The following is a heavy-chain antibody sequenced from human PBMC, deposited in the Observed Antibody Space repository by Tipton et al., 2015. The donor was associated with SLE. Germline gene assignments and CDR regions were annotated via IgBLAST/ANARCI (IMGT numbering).Heavy chain of an antibody. Sequence: QLVQSGAEVKKPGASVKVSCKASGYTFTSYGISWVRQAPGQGLEWMGWISAYNSNTNYAQKLQGRVTMTTDTSTSTAYMELRSLRSDDTAVYYCARDITMIVVVITGDAFDIWGQGTMVTVSS. CDR1: GYTFTSYG. CDR3: ARDITMIVVVITGDAFDI. D-gene: IGHD3-22*01. CDR2: ISAYNSNT. J-gene: IGHJ3*02. V-gene: IGHV1-18*01.